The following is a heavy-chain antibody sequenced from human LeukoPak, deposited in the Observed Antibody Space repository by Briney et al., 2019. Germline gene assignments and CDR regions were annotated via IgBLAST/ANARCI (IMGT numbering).Heavy chain of an antibody. D-gene: IGHD4-23*01. Sequence: GRSLRLSCAASGFTFDDYAMHWVRQAPGKGLEWVSGTSWNSGSIGYADSVKGRFTISRDNAKNSLYLQMNSLRAEDMALYYCAKDIGMKAGGYFDYWGQGTLVTVSS. CDR1: GFTFDDYA. J-gene: IGHJ4*02. V-gene: IGHV3-9*03. CDR3: AKDIGMKAGGYFDY. CDR2: TSWNSGSI.